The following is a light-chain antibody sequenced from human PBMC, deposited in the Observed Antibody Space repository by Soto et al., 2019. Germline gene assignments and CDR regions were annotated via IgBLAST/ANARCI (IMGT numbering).Light chain of an antibody. J-gene: IGKJ1*01. CDR2: DAS. V-gene: IGKV3-15*01. CDR3: QQYNNWPPRT. Sequence: EIVMTQSPATLSVSPGERDTLSCRASQSVSSNLAWYQQKPGQAPRLLIYDASTRATGIPARFSGSGSGTEFTLTISSLQSEDTAVYYCQQYNNWPPRTFGQGTKVEIK. CDR1: QSVSSN.